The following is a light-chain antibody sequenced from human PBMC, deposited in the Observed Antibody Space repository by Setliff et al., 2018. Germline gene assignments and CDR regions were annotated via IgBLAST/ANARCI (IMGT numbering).Light chain of an antibody. CDR2: AVS. CDR1: SSDVGSYDL. J-gene: IGLJ1*01. CDR3: NAYTSGSTYV. Sequence: QSVLTQPASVSGSPGQSITISGSGTSSDVGSYDLVSWYQQHPGKAPKLIIYAVSDRPSGVSNRFSGSKSGNTASLTISGLQTEDEADYYCNAYTSGSTYVFGTGTRSPS. V-gene: IGLV2-14*03.